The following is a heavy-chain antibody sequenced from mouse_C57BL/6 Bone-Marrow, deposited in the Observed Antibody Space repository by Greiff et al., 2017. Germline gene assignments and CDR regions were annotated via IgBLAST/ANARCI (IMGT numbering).Heavy chain of an antibody. CDR3: ARVLDLLLRGDY. Sequence: VKLVESGAELVKPGASVKMSCKASGYTFTSYWITWVKQRPGQGLEWIGDIYPGSGSTNYNEKFKSKATLTVDTSSSTAYMQLSSLTSEDSAVYYCARVLDLLLRGDYWGQGTTLTVSS. J-gene: IGHJ2*01. D-gene: IGHD1-1*01. CDR1: GYTFTSYW. V-gene: IGHV1-55*01. CDR2: IYPGSGST.